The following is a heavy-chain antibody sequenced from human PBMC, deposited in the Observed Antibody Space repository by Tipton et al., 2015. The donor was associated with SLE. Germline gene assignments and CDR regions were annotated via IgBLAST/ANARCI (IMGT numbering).Heavy chain of an antibody. CDR2: INHSGST. D-gene: IGHD6-19*01. CDR3: ARLQYSSGPFDY. Sequence: TLSLTCAVYGGPLSICYYSWIRQPPGKGLEWIGEINHSGSTNYNPSLKSRVTISVDTSKNQLSLNLESVTAADTAVYYCARLQYSSGPFDYWGQGTLVTVSS. CDR1: GGPLSICY. V-gene: IGHV4-34*01. J-gene: IGHJ4*02.